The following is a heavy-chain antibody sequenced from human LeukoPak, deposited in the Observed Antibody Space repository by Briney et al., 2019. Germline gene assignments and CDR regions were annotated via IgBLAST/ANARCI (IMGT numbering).Heavy chain of an antibody. J-gene: IGHJ4*02. Sequence: GGSLRLSCAASGFTLSSYAMSWVRQAPGKGLEWVSGMSGSGGSTYYADSVKGRFTISRDNSKNTLYLQMSSLRVEDTAVYYCAKDLPSGSYWRGDFDCWGQGTLVTVSS. CDR3: AKDLPSGSYWRGDFDC. D-gene: IGHD1-26*01. V-gene: IGHV3-23*01. CDR1: GFTLSSYA. CDR2: MSGSGGST.